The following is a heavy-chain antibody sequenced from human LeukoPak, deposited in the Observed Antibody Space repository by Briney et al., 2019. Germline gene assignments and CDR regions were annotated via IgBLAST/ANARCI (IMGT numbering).Heavy chain of an antibody. CDR3: ARGGPWGSNDAFDV. V-gene: IGHV3-13*01. D-gene: IGHD3-10*01. CDR1: GFTFSSYE. CDR2: IGTAGDT. Sequence: GGSLRLSCAASGFTFSSYEMHWVRQGLGKGLEWVSAIGTAGDTHYPDSMKGRFTVSREDANNAVYLQLSSLRAGDSAVYYCARGGPWGSNDAFDVWGQGTTVTVSS. J-gene: IGHJ3*01.